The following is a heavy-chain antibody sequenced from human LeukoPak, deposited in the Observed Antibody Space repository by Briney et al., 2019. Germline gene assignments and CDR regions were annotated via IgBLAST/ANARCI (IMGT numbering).Heavy chain of an antibody. CDR2: IIPIFGTA. CDR3: ASGSAQIAVAGTMDYYYYYMDV. J-gene: IGHJ6*03. V-gene: IGHV1-69*05. D-gene: IGHD6-19*01. CDR1: GGTFSSYA. Sequence: EASVKVSCKASGGTFSSYAISWVRQAPGQGLEWMGRIIPIFGTANYAQKFQGRVTITTDESTSTAYIELSSLRSEDTAVYYCASGSAQIAVAGTMDYYYYYMDVWGKGTTVTVSS.